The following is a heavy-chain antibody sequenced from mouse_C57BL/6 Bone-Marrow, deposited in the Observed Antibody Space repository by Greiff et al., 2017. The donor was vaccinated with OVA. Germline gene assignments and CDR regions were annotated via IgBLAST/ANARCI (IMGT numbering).Heavy chain of an antibody. CDR3: AREGGYGNYEAWFAY. V-gene: IGHV1-81*01. CDR2: IYPRSGNT. Sequence: QVQLKQSGAELARPGASVKLSCKASGYTFTSYGISWVKQRTGQGLEWIGEIYPRSGNTYYNEKFKGKATLTADKSSSTAYMELRSLTSEDSAVYFCAREGGYGNYEAWFAYWGQGTLVTVSA. J-gene: IGHJ3*01. D-gene: IGHD2-10*02. CDR1: GYTFTSYG.